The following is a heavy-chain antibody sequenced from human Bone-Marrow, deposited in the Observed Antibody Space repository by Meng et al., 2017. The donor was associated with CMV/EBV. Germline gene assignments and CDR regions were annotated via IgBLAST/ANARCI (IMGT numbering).Heavy chain of an antibody. V-gene: IGHV1-69*10. D-gene: IGHD3-3*01. Sequence: SVKVSCKASACPFRSYAISWVRQAPGQGLEWMGGIIPILGIANYAQKFQGRVTITADKSTSTAYTELSSLRSEYTAVYYCAIPRDYDFWSCYYPIYYYYGMVVWGQGTTVTVSS. CDR3: AIPRDYDFWSCYYPIYYYYGMVV. CDR2: IIPILGIA. CDR1: ACPFRSYA. J-gene: IGHJ6*02.